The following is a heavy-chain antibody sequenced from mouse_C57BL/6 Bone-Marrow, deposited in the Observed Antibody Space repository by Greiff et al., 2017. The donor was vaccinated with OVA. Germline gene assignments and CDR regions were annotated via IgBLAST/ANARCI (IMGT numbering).Heavy chain of an antibody. J-gene: IGHJ2*01. Sequence: EVKLMESGAELVRPGASVKLSCTASGFNIKDDYMHLVKQRPEQGLEWIGWIDPENGDTEYASKFQGKATITADTSSNTAYLQLSSLTSEDTAVYYCTRIYYWGQGTTLTVSS. CDR3: TRIYY. CDR2: IDPENGDT. CDR1: GFNIKDDY. V-gene: IGHV14-4*01.